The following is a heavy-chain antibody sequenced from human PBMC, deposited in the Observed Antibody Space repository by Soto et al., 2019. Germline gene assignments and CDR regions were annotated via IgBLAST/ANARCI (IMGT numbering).Heavy chain of an antibody. Sequence: QVQLQESGPGLVKPSETLSLTCTVSGGSISSYYWSWIRQPPGKGLEWIGYIYYSGSTNYNPSLKSRVTISVDTSKNQFSLKLSSVTAADTAVYYGARLTMVRGFLPFDYLGQGTLVTVSS. CDR2: IYYSGST. CDR3: ARLTMVRGFLPFDY. CDR1: GGSISSYY. V-gene: IGHV4-59*08. D-gene: IGHD3-10*01. J-gene: IGHJ4*02.